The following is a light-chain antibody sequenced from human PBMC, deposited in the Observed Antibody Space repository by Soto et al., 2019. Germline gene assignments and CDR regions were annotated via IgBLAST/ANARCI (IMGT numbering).Light chain of an antibody. CDR3: QAYDYSLTASV. V-gene: IGLV1-40*01. CDR1: SSNLGAGYD. Sequence: QPVLTQPPSVSGAPGQRVTISCTGNSSNLGAGYDVHWYRQLPGAAPKLVIFGNRNRPSGVPERFSGSKSGTSASLAITGLQGEDEADYYCQAYDYSLTASVFGGGTQLTVL. J-gene: IGLJ3*02. CDR2: GNR.